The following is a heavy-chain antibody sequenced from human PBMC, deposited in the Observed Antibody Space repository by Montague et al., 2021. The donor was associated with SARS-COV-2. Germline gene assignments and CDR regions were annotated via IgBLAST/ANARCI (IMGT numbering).Heavy chain of an antibody. V-gene: IGHV4-59*01. J-gene: IGHJ4*02. Sequence: SETLSLTCTVSGGSISSYYWSWIRQPPGKGQEWIGYIYYSGSTNYNPSLKSRVTISVDTSKNQFSLKLSSVTAADTAVYYCASQVPDFWSGIDYWGQGTLVTVSS. CDR2: IYYSGST. CDR1: GGSISSYY. D-gene: IGHD3-3*01. CDR3: ASQVPDFWSGIDY.